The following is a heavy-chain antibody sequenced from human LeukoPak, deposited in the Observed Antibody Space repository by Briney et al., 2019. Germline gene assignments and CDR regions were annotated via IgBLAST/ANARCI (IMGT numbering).Heavy chain of an antibody. J-gene: IGHJ3*02. CDR3: AKDLSWPYDAFDI. V-gene: IGHV3-30*18. CDR2: ISYDGSNK. Sequence: GRSLRLSCAASGFTFSSYGMHWVRQAPGKGLEWVAVISYDGSNKYYADSVKGRFTISRDNSKNTLYLQMNSLRAEDTAVYYCAKDLSWPYDAFDIWGQGTMVTVSS. CDR1: GFTFSSYG.